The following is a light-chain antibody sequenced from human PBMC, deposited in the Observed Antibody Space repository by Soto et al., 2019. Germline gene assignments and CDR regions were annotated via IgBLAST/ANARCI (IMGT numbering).Light chain of an antibody. J-gene: IGKJ5*01. V-gene: IGKV3-15*01. CDR3: QQYGGSPIT. CDR2: AAS. Sequence: IMMTQSPATLSVSPGETATLSCRASQSVGGNLAWYQQKPGQAPRLLIYAASTRATGLPVRFSGSGSGTEFTLTITRLEPEDFALYYCQQYGGSPITFGLGTRLEIK. CDR1: QSVGGN.